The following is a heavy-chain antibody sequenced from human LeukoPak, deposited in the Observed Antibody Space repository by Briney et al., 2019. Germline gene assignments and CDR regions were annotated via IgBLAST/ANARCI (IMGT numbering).Heavy chain of an antibody. CDR2: IYYSGST. V-gene: IGHV4-39*07. D-gene: IGHD2-15*01. Sequence: PSETLSLTCTVSGGSISSSSYYWGWIRQPPGKGLEWLGSIYYSGSTYYNPSLKSRVTISVDTSKNQFSLKLSSVTAADTAVYYCARGALYCSGGSCSYDAFDIWGQGTMVTVSS. J-gene: IGHJ3*02. CDR1: GGSISSSSYY. CDR3: ARGALYCSGGSCSYDAFDI.